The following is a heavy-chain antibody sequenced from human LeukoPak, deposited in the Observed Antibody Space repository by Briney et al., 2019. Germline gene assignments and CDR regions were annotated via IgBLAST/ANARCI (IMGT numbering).Heavy chain of an antibody. CDR3: ARATYSSSWGY. CDR1: GGSISSSSYY. Sequence: SETLSLTCTVSGGSISSSSYYWGWIRQPPGKGLEWIGSIYYSGSTYYNPSLESRVTISVDTSKNQFSLKLSSVTAADTAVYYCARATYSSSWGYWGQGTLVTVSS. J-gene: IGHJ4*02. D-gene: IGHD6-6*01. CDR2: IYYSGST. V-gene: IGHV4-39*07.